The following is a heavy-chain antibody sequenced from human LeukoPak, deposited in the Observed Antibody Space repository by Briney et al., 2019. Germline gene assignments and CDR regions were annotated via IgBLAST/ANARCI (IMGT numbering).Heavy chain of an antibody. CDR3: ASIRFLEWLFYYFDY. D-gene: IGHD3-3*01. CDR2: ISAYNGNT. Sequence: GASVKVSCKASGYTFTSYGISWVRQAPGQGLEWMGWISAYNGNTNYAQKLQGRVTMTTDTSTSTAYMELRRLRSDDTAVYYCASIRFLEWLFYYFDYWGQGTLVTVSS. V-gene: IGHV1-18*01. CDR1: GYTFTSYG. J-gene: IGHJ4*02.